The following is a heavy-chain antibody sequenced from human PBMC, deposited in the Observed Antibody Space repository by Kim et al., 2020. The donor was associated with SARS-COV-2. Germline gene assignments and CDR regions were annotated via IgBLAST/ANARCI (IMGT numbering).Heavy chain of an antibody. Sequence: APDFTGRFVFSLDTSVSTAYLQISSLKAEDTAVYYCARGEGKWFGELLDYWGQGTLVTVSS. J-gene: IGHJ4*02. D-gene: IGHD3-10*01. V-gene: IGHV7-4-1*02. CDR3: ARGEGKWFGELLDY.